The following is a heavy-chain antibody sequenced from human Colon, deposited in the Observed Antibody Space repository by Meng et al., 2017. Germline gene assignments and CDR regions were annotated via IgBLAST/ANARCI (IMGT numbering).Heavy chain of an antibody. V-gene: IGHV4-34*01. CDR1: GGSFSDYY. J-gene: IGHJ4*02. Sequence: QVQLRQLGAGLLKPSGTLSLTCAVYGGSFSDYYLTWIRQPPGKGLGWVGEIHPSGSTYYSPSLQRRVTITLDTSKNQFSLTLSSMTAADTAVYYCARLLLSFGQWNLDYWGPGTLVTVSS. CDR3: ARLLLSFGQWNLDY. CDR2: IHPSGST. D-gene: IGHD3-10*01.